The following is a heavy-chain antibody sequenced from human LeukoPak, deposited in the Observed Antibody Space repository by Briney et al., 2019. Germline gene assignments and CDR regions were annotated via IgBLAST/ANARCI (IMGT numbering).Heavy chain of an antibody. D-gene: IGHD5-12*01. Sequence: TGETLRLSCKVSGYTFTTDWIGWGRQMPAKGLGLEGIGYPCDSDTTYSPSFQDQGTTSADKTISTAYLQSMSLKAAAAAMYYCATTLRGYYYYGMDVWGQGTTVTVSS. J-gene: IGHJ6*02. V-gene: IGHV5-51*01. CDR3: ATTLRGYYYYGMDV. CDR1: GYTFTTDW. CDR2: GYPCDSDT.